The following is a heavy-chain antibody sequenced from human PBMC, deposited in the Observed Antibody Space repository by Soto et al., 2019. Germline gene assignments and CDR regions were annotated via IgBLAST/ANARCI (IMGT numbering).Heavy chain of an antibody. CDR3: ARDLGGWPDY. CDR1: GYTFTSYA. Sequence: GASVKVSCKASGYTFTSYAIHWVRQAPGPRLEWMGWINAGNGNTQYSQKFQGRVTITRDTSASIAYMELSSLRSEDTAVYYCARDLGGWPDYWGQGTLVTVSS. D-gene: IGHD2-15*01. CDR2: INAGNGNT. J-gene: IGHJ4*02. V-gene: IGHV1-3*01.